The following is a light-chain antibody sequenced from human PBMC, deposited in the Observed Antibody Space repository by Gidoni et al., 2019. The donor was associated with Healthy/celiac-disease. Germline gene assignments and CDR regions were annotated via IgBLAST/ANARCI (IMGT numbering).Light chain of an antibody. CDR2: GAS. V-gene: IGKV3-20*01. CDR3: QQYGSSLAT. Sequence: EIVLTQSPGTLSLSPGERATLSCRASQSGSSSYLAWYQQKPGQAPRLLIYGASSRATGIPDRFSGSGSGTDFTLTISRLEPEDVAVYYCQQYGSSLATFGGGTKVEIK. CDR1: QSGSSSY. J-gene: IGKJ4*01.